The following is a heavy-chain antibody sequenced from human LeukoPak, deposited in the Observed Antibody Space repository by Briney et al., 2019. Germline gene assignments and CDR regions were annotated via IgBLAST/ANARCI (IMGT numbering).Heavy chain of an antibody. Sequence: SETLSLTCTVSGGSISSYYWSWIRQPPGKGLEWIGYIYYSGSTNYNPSLKSRVTISVGTSKNQFSLKLSSVTAADTAVYYCASRTSSRGQIGALIDDPTNWFDPWGQGTLVTVSS. J-gene: IGHJ5*02. CDR1: GGSISSYY. V-gene: IGHV4-59*08. CDR2: IYYSGST. CDR3: ASRTSSRGQIGALIDDPTNWFDP. D-gene: IGHD6-13*01.